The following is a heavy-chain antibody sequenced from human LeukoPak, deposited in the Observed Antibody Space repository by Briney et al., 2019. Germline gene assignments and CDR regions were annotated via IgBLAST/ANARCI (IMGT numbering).Heavy chain of an antibody. J-gene: IGHJ4*02. V-gene: IGHV3-53*01. CDR2: IYSGGST. CDR3: AREGNSSSWYYFDY. Sequence: GGSLRLSCAASGFTVSSNYMSWVRQAPGKGLEWVSVIYSGGSTYYADSVKGRFTISRDNSKNTLYLQMNSLRAEDTAVYCCAREGNSSSWYYFDYWGQGTLVTVSS. D-gene: IGHD6-13*01. CDR1: GFTVSSNY.